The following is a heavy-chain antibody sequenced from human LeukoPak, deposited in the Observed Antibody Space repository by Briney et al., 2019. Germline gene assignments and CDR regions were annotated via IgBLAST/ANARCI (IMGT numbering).Heavy chain of an antibody. J-gene: IGHJ6*03. CDR1: GYTFTSYG. Sequence: GASVKVSCKASGYTFTSYGISWVRQAPGQGLEWMGWISAYNGNTNYAQKLQGRVTMTTDTSTSTAYMELRSLRSDDTAVYYCARDPGFNYYDSSGYYYVPYYYYMDVWGKGTTVTVSS. D-gene: IGHD3-22*01. V-gene: IGHV1-18*01. CDR3: ARDPGFNYYDSSGYYYVPYYYYMDV. CDR2: ISAYNGNT.